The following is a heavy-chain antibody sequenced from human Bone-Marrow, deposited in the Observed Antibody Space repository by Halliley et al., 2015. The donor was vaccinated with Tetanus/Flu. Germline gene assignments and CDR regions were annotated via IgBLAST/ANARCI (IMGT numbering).Heavy chain of an antibody. CDR1: GYTFVSYD. CDR2: ISAYNGNT. D-gene: IGHD3-10*01. J-gene: IGHJ4*02. CDR3: ARRNFGEPLGPFFDF. V-gene: IGHV1-18*01. Sequence: QLVQSGAEVRKPGASVKVSCKAYGYTFVSYDLTWVRQGPGQGLEWMGWISAYNGNTKYSEKFQDRATMTTEISTSTVYMELGSLRPDDTAVYYCARRNFGEPLGPFFDFWGQGTPVTVSS.